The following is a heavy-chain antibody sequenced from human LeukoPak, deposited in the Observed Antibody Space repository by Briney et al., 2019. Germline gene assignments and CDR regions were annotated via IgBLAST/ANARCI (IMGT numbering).Heavy chain of an antibody. V-gene: IGHV3-30-3*01. J-gene: IGHJ6*02. Sequence: GGALRLSCAASGFTLSSYAMHWGRQAPGKGLEGVVVISYDGSNKYYADSVKGRFTISRDNSKNTLYLKLNSLRAEDTAVYSCARRGYGMDVWGQGTTVTVSS. D-gene: IGHD3-10*01. CDR3: ARRGYGMDV. CDR2: ISYDGSNK. CDR1: GFTLSSYA.